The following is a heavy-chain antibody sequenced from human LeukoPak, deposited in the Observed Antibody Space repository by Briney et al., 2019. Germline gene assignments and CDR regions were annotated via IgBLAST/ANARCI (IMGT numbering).Heavy chain of an antibody. V-gene: IGHV6-1*01. D-gene: IGHD6-19*01. J-gene: IGHJ4*02. Sequence: SQTLSLTCAISGDSFSSNFVTWNWIRQSPSRGLEWLGRTYYRSKLSNDYAVSVKSRITISPDTSKNQCSLQLNSVTPEDMALYYCARARSGIFEYWGQGILVTVSS. CDR2: TYYRSKLSN. CDR1: GDSFSSNFVT. CDR3: ARARSGIFEY.